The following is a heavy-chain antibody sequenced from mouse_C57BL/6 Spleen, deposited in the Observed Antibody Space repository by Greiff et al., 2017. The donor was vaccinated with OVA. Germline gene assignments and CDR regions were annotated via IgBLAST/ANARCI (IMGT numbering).Heavy chain of an antibody. Sequence: QVQLQQPGAELVKPGASVKLSCRASGYTFTSYWMHWVKQRPGQGLEWIGMIHPNSGSTNYNEKFKSKATLTVDKSSSTAYMQLSSLTSEDAAVYYCAREDSSGYGYWGQGTTLTVSS. CDR1: GYTFTSYW. D-gene: IGHD3-2*02. J-gene: IGHJ2*01. CDR3: AREDSSGYGY. V-gene: IGHV1-64*01. CDR2: IHPNSGST.